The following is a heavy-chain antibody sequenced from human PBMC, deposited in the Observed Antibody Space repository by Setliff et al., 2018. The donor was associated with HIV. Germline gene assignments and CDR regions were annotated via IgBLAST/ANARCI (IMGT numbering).Heavy chain of an antibody. CDR2: ISYTGTT. V-gene: IGHV4-59*01. J-gene: IGHJ6*03. CDR3: AGEAWTSYRSSSGYYYYYMDV. CDR1: GGSISNYY. D-gene: IGHD6-6*01. Sequence: PSETLSLTCTVSGGSISNYYWSWIRQPPGEGLEWIGYISYTGTTKYNPSLKSRVTISVDTSKNQFSLKLSSVTAADTAVYYCAGEAWTSYRSSSGYYYYYMDVWGKGTTVTVSS.